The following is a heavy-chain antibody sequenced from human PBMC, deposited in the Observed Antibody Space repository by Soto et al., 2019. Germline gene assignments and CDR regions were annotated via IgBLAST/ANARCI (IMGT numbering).Heavy chain of an antibody. CDR3: ASPQYFT. V-gene: IGHV4-39*01. CDR2: ITSGGTT. D-gene: IGHD3-9*01. J-gene: IGHJ4*02. Sequence: QLQLQESGPGLVKPSETLSLTCTVSGGSISGSSFYWGWIRQPPGKGLEWIASITSGGTTHYNPSLKSRLTISVDTSKNQFSVELRSVTAADTAVYYCASPQYFTWGQGALVTVSS. CDR1: GGSISGSSFY.